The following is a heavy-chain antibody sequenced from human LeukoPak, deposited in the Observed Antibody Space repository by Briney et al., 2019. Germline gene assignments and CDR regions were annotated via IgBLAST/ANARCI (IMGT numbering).Heavy chain of an antibody. CDR2: IRYDGSNK. Sequence: GGSLRLSCAASGFTFSSYGMHWVRQAPGKGLEWVAFIRYDGSNKYYADSVKGRFTISRDNSKNTLYLQMSSLRAEDTAVYYCAKDRTKAPYYFDYWGQGTLVTVSS. CDR3: AKDRTKAPYYFDY. V-gene: IGHV3-30*02. J-gene: IGHJ4*02. CDR1: GFTFSSYG.